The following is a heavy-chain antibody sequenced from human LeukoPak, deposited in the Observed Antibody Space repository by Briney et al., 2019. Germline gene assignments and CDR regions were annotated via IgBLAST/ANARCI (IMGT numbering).Heavy chain of an antibody. V-gene: IGHV3-30-3*01. J-gene: IGHJ3*02. CDR1: GFTFSSYA. CDR3: ARAGLLWNAFDI. CDR2: ISYDGSNK. D-gene: IGHD2-2*01. Sequence: GGSLRLSCAASGFTFSSYAMHWVRQAPGKGLEWVAVISYDGSNKYYADSVKGRCTISRDNSKNTLYLQMNSLRAEDTAVYYCARAGLLWNAFDIWGQGTMVTVSS.